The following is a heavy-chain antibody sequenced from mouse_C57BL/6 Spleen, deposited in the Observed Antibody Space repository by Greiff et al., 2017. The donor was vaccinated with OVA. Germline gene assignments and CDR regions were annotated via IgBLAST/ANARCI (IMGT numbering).Heavy chain of an antibody. V-gene: IGHV2-2*01. J-gene: IGHJ1*03. CDR1: GFSLTSYG. CDR3: ARNARDWHFDV. CDR2: IWSGGGT. Sequence: QVQLKESGPGLVQPSQSLSITCTVSGFSLTSYGVHWVRQSPGKGLEWLGVIWSGGGTDYNAAFISSLGISKDNSKSQVFFKMNSLQADDTAIYYCARNARDWHFDVWGTGTTVTVSS.